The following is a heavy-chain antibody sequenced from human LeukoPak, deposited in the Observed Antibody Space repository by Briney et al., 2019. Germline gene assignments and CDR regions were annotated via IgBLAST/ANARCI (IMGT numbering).Heavy chain of an antibody. CDR1: GYTFTSCG. J-gene: IGHJ3*02. V-gene: IGHV1-18*01. D-gene: IGHD2-2*01. Sequence: ASVKVSFKGSGYTFTSCGISWVRQAPGQGLEWKGWISAYNGNTNYAQKLQGRGTMTTDTSTSTAYIELRSLRSDDTAVYCCARDSRYCSSTSFSVGIDDAFDIWGQGTMVTVSS. CDR3: ARDSRYCSSTSFSVGIDDAFDI. CDR2: ISAYNGNT.